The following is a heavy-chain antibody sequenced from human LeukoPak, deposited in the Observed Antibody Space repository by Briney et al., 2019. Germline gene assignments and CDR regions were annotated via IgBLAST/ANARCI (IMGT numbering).Heavy chain of an antibody. CDR1: GFTFSSFG. Sequence: GGSLRLSCAASGFTFSSFGMHWVRQAPGQGLEWVAVISFDGSNQYYADSVKGRFTIYRDNFKNTMYLQMNSLRAEETAAYYCAKSHPPTVTTEEGEYLQHWGQGTLVTVSS. CDR3: AKSHPPTVTTEEGEYLQH. D-gene: IGHD4-17*01. CDR2: ISFDGSNQ. V-gene: IGHV3-30*18. J-gene: IGHJ1*01.